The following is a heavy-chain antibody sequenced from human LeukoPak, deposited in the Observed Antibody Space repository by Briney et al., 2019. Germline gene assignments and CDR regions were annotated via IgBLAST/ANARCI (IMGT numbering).Heavy chain of an antibody. CDR2: ISYDGSNK. Sequence: GGSLRLSCAASGFTFSSYGMHWVRQAPGKGLEWVAVISYDGSNKYYADSVKGRFTISRDNSKNTLYLQMNSLRAEDTAVYYCAKGPRIAAAGADFDYWGQGTLVTVSS. D-gene: IGHD6-13*01. CDR1: GFTFSSYG. V-gene: IGHV3-30*18. J-gene: IGHJ4*02. CDR3: AKGPRIAAAGADFDY.